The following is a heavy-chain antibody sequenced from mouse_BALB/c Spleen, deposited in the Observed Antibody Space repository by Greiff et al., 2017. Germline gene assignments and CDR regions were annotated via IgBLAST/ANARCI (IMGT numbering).Heavy chain of an antibody. Sequence: EVQLVESGGDLVKPGGSLKLSCAASGFTFSSYGMSWVRQTPDKRLEWVATISSGGSYTYYPDSVKGRFTISRDNAKNTLYLQMSSLKSEDTAMYYCARHSNWDYYFDYWGQGTTLTVSS. CDR2: ISSGGSYT. CDR3: ARHSNWDYYFDY. D-gene: IGHD4-1*02. CDR1: GFTFSSYG. J-gene: IGHJ2*01. V-gene: IGHV5-6*01.